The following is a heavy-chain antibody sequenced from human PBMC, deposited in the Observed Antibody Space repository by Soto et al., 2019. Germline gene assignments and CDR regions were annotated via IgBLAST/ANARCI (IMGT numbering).Heavy chain of an antibody. CDR1: GFTFSGFW. D-gene: IGHD2-8*02. Sequence: EVHLVESGGGLVQPGGSLRLSCAASGFTFSGFWMTWVRQAPGKGLEWVANINQDGSEKYYVDSVKGRFTISRDNAKNSLYLQMSILRAADTAVYYCARDVYCTGAGCFSDWGQGTLVTVSS. J-gene: IGHJ4*02. V-gene: IGHV3-7*01. CDR3: ARDVYCTGAGCFSD. CDR2: INQDGSEK.